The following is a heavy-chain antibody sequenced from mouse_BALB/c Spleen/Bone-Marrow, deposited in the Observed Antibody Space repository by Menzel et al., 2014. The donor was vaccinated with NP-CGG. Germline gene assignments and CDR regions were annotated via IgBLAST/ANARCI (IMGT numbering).Heavy chain of an antibody. Sequence: EVQGVESGPGLVKPSQSLSLTCSVSGYSITSDYAWNWIRQFPGNKLEWMGYISYSGTTSYNPSLKSRISITRDTSKNQFFLQLNSVTTEDTATYFCARDYGYSWFAYWGQGTLVTVSA. CDR2: ISYSGTT. CDR3: ARDYGYSWFAY. D-gene: IGHD1-2*01. V-gene: IGHV3-2*02. CDR1: GYSITSDYA. J-gene: IGHJ3*01.